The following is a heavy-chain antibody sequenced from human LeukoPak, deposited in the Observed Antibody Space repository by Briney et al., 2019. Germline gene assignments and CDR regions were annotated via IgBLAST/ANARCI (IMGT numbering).Heavy chain of an antibody. CDR1: GGSISSRGYY. Sequence: PSETLSLTCAVSGGSISSRGYYWTWIRQSAGKGLEWIGRIYPSGSANYNPSFKSRVTISLDASKNQFSLKLSSEPAADTALYYCAREPAAGSGNYWGQGTLVTVSS. J-gene: IGHJ4*02. CDR2: IYPSGSA. D-gene: IGHD3-10*01. V-gene: IGHV4-61*02. CDR3: AREPAAGSGNY.